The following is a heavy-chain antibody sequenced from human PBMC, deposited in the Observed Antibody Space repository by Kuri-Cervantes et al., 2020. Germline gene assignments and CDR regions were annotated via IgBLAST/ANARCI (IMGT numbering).Heavy chain of an antibody. Sequence: ASVKVSCKASGYTFTSYGISWVRQAPGQGLEWMGWISAYNGNTNYAQKLQGRVTMTTDTSTSTAYMELRSLGSDDTAVYYCARDSTSTGWHNFDYWGQGTLVTDSS. D-gene: IGHD6-19*01. CDR2: ISAYNGNT. J-gene: IGHJ4*01. V-gene: IGHV1-18*01. CDR1: GYTFTSYG. CDR3: ARDSTSTGWHNFDY.